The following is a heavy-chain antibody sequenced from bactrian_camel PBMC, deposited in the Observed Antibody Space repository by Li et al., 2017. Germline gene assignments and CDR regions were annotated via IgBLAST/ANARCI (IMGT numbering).Heavy chain of an antibody. CDR1: GRNSKTQC. V-gene: IGHV3S54*01. CDR2: VYTGGGSA. J-gene: IGHJ4*01. CDR3: AAAKVWVKSRLEEDLFAY. Sequence: HVQLVESGGGSVQTGGSLRLSCLASGRNSKTQCMGWLRQAPGKVREGVAAVYTGGGSAYYADSAKGRFTISRDNAKNTLSLQMNSLKSEDTAMYYYAAAKVWVKSRLEEDLFAYWGQGTQVTVS. D-gene: IGHD1*01.